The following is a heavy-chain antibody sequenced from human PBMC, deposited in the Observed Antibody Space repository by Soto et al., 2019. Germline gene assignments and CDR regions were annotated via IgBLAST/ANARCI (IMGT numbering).Heavy chain of an antibody. D-gene: IGHD4-17*01. CDR2: IYYSGST. J-gene: IGHJ3*02. CDR1: GGSISSYY. CDR3: ARKNGVLDAFDI. Sequence: PSETLSLTCTVSGGSISSYYWSWIRQPPGKGLEWIGYIYYSGSTNYNPSLKSRVTISVDTSKNQFSLRLTSVTAADTAVYYCARKNGVLDAFDIWGQGTMVTVSS. V-gene: IGHV4-59*08.